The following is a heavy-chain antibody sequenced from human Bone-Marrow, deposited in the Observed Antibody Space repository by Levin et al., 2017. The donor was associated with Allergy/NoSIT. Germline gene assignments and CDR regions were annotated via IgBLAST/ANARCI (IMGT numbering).Heavy chain of an antibody. Sequence: GGSLRLSCAASGFTFSSYWMSWVRQAPGKGLEWVANIKQDGSEKYYVDSVKGRFTISRDNAKNSLYLQMNSLRAEDTAVYYCARDCLGLGSGYDYGGEYYFDYWGQGTLVTVSS. CDR2: IKQDGSEK. CDR1: GFTFSSYW. V-gene: IGHV3-7*01. D-gene: IGHD5-12*01. CDR3: ARDCLGLGSGYDYGGEYYFDY. J-gene: IGHJ4*02.